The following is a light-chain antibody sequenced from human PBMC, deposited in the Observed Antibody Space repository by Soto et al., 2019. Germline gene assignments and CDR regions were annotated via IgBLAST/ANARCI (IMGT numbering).Light chain of an antibody. CDR3: QQRSNLFN. J-gene: IGKJ3*01. CDR1: QSVSNNY. CDR2: GAS. Sequence: EIVLTHSPGTLSLSPWERATLSFRASQSVSNNYLAWYQQKPGQAPRLLIYGASNRATGIPDRFSGSGSGTDFTLTISRLEPEDFAVYYCQQRSNLFNFGPGTKVDIK. V-gene: IGKV3D-20*02.